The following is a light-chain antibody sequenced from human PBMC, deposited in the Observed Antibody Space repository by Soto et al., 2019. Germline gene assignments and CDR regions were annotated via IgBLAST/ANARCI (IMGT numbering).Light chain of an antibody. CDR2: EDN. CDR3: QSYDTGNVV. V-gene: IGLV6-57*01. J-gene: IGLJ3*02. CDR1: SGTIASHS. Sequence: NFMLTQPHSVSGSPGKTVTISCTRSSGTIASHSVQWYQQRPGNSPIIVIFEDNQRPSGVPDRFSGSIDNSSNSASLTISGLKTEDEADYYCQSYDTGNVVFGGGTKVTVL.